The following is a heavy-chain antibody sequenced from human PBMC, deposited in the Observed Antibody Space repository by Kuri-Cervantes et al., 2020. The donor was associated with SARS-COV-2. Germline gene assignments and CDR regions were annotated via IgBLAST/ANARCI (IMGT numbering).Heavy chain of an antibody. CDR1: GYTFTSYG. Sequence: ASVKVSCKASGYTFTSYGISWVRQAPGQGLEWMGWISAYNGNTNYAQKFQGRVTITRDTSARTAYMEVSSLRSEDTAVFYCARETEYSSSYHYYYYGMDVWGQGTTVTVSS. CDR2: ISAYNGNT. J-gene: IGHJ6*02. D-gene: IGHD6-6*01. CDR3: ARETEYSSSYHYYYYGMDV. V-gene: IGHV1-18*01.